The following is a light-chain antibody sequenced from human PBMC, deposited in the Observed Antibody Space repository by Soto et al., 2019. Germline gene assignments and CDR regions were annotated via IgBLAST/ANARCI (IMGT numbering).Light chain of an antibody. CDR1: SSDVGGYNY. J-gene: IGLJ3*02. CDR2: AVS. Sequence: QSVLTQSASVSGSPGQSITISCTGTSSDVGGYNYVSWYQQHPGKAPKLIMYAVSHRPSGVSTRFSGSKSGNTASLTISGLQAEDEADYSFSSYTSTNSWVFGGGTKLTVL. CDR3: SSYTSTNSWV. V-gene: IGLV2-14*01.